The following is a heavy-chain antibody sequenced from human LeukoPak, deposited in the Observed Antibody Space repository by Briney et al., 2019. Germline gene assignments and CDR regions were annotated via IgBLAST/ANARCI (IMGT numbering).Heavy chain of an antibody. CDR1: GFTFSSYG. V-gene: IGHV3-30*18. Sequence: GGSLRLSCAASGFTFSSYGMHWVRQAPGKGLEWVAVISYDGSNKYYADSVKGRFTISRDNSKNTLYLQMNSLRAEDTAVYYCAKDKYGQRELWTRYYFDYWGQGTLVTVSS. D-gene: IGHD1-26*01. CDR2: ISYDGSNK. J-gene: IGHJ4*02. CDR3: AKDKYGQRELWTRYYFDY.